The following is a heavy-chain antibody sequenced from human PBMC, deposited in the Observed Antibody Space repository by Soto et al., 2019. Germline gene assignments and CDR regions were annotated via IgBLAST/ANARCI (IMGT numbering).Heavy chain of an antibody. CDR1: GDSVSSNSAA. CDR3: ARAGPNWNYVLLVAMDV. Sequence: SQTLSLTCAISGDSVSSNSAAWNWIRQSPSRGLEWLGRTYYRSKWYNDYAVSVKSRITINPDTSKNQFSLQLNSVTPEDTAVYYCARAGPNWNYVLLVAMDVWGQGTTVTVSS. V-gene: IGHV6-1*01. CDR2: TYYRSKWYN. D-gene: IGHD1-7*01. J-gene: IGHJ6*02.